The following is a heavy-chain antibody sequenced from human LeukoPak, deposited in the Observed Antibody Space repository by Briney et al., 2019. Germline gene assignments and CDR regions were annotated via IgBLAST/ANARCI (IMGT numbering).Heavy chain of an antibody. CDR3: ARIRRPLRGYFDH. CDR2: INQIGNT. D-gene: IGHD3-16*01. CDR1: GGSFSGYF. J-gene: IGHJ4*02. V-gene: IGHV4-34*01. Sequence: SETLSLTCYLYGGSFSGYFWSWIRQSPGKGLEWFGEINQIGNTNYIPSLKSRLTISIDTSNNQFSLNLTSVTAADTGVYYCARIRRPLRGYFDHWGQGTLVT.